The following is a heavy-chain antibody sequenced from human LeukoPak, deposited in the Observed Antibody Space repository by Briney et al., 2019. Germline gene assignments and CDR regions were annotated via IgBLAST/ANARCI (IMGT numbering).Heavy chain of an antibody. Sequence: GASVKVSCKASGYTFTSYYMHWVRQAPGQGLEWMGIINPSGGSTSYAQKFQGRVTMTRDMSTSTVYMELSSLRSEDTAVYYCARETGSNWFDPWGQGTLVTVSS. D-gene: IGHD3-9*01. CDR2: INPSGGST. CDR1: GYTFTSYY. V-gene: IGHV1-46*01. CDR3: ARETGSNWFDP. J-gene: IGHJ5*02.